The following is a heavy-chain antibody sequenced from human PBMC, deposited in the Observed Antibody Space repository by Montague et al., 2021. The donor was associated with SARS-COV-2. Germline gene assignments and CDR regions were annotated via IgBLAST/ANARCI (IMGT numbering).Heavy chain of an antibody. CDR1: GFTFSSYG. CDR2: ISYDGSNK. Sequence: LRLSCAASGFTFSSYGMHWVRQAPGKGLEWVAAISYDGSNKYYADSVKGRFTISRDNSKNTLYLQMNSLRAEDTAVYYCAKDNIVLMVYAIGGYGMDVWGQGTTVTVSS. V-gene: IGHV3-30*18. D-gene: IGHD2-8*01. CDR3: AKDNIVLMVYAIGGYGMDV. J-gene: IGHJ6*02.